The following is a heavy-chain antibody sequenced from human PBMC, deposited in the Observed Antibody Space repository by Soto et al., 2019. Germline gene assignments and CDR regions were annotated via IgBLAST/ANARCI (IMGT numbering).Heavy chain of an antibody. CDR2: INHSGST. J-gene: IGHJ4*02. CDR3: ARVVRYFDWLLRTYYFDY. Sequence: QVQLQQWGAGLLKPSETLSLTCAVYGGSFSGYYWSWIRQPPGKGLEWIGEINHSGSTNYNPSLQSRVTISVDTSKNQFSLKLRSVTAADTAVYYCARVVRYFDWLLRTYYFDYWGQGTLVTVSS. D-gene: IGHD3-9*01. CDR1: GGSFSGYY. V-gene: IGHV4-34*01.